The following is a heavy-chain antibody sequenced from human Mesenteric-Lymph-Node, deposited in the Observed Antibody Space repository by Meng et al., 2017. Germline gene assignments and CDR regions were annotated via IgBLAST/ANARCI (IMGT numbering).Heavy chain of an antibody. J-gene: IGHJ4*02. V-gene: IGHV1-69*05. Sequence: SVKVSCKASGGTFSSYAISWVRQAPGQGLEWMGGIIPIFGTANYAQKFQGRVTITTDESTSTAYMELSSLRSEDTAVYYCARVSYDYVWGSYRYRGYYFDYWGQGTRVTVSS. CDR2: IIPIFGTA. D-gene: IGHD3-16*02. CDR1: GGTFSSYA. CDR3: ARVSYDYVWGSYRYRGYYFDY.